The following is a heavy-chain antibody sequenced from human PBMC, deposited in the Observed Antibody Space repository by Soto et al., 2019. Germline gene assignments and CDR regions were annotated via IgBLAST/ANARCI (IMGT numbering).Heavy chain of an antibody. CDR3: AKDGRITIFGVVTYNWFDP. V-gene: IGHV3-23*01. CDR1: GFTFSSYA. J-gene: IGHJ5*02. Sequence: GGSLRLSCAASGFTFSSYAMSWVRQAPGKGLEWVSAISGSGGSTYYADSVKGRFTISRDNSKNTLYLQMNSLRAEDTAVYYCAKDGRITIFGVVTYNWFDPWGQGTLVTVSS. D-gene: IGHD3-3*01. CDR2: ISGSGGST.